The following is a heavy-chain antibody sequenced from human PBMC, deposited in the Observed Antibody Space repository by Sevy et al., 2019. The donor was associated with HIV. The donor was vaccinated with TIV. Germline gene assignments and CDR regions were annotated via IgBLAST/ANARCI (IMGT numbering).Heavy chain of an antibody. J-gene: IGHJ4*02. Sequence: GESLKISCTASGFTFGDYAMSWFRQAPGKGLEWVGFIRSKAYGGTTEYAASVKGRFTISRDDSKSIAYLQMNSLKTEDTAVYYCTRDELGELSHDYWGQGTLVTVSS. CDR1: GFTFGDYA. CDR2: IRSKAYGGTT. D-gene: IGHD3-10*01. V-gene: IGHV3-49*03. CDR3: TRDELGELSHDY.